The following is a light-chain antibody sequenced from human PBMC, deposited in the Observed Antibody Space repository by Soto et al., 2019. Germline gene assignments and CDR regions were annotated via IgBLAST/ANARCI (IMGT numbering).Light chain of an antibody. CDR2: AAS. J-gene: IGKJ4*01. CDR3: QQSYSTPLT. CDR1: QSISSY. Sequence: DIQMTQSPSSLSASVGDRVTITCRASQSISSYINWYQQKPGKAPKLLICAASSLPSGVPSRFSGSGSGTDCTLTISSLQPEDFATYYCQQSYSTPLTCGGGTKVEI. V-gene: IGKV1-39*01.